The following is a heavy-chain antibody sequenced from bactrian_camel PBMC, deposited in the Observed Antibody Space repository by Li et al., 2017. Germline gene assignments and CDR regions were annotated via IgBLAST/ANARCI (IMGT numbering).Heavy chain of an antibody. CDR3: AADGGYYYSE. CDR1: GSTIRGSC. Sequence: HVQLVESGGGSVQSGGSLKLSCAVSGSTIRGSCMGWFRQTPGAEREGVAVILPYVETTRYHDSVKGRFTISQDNAKNTVYLQMNSLKPEDTAMYYCAADGGYYYSEWGQGTQVTVS. CDR2: ILPYVETT. D-gene: IGHD3*01. J-gene: IGHJ4*01. V-gene: IGHV3-3*01.